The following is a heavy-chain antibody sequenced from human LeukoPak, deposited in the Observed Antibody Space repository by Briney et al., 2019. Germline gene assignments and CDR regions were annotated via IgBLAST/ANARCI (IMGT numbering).Heavy chain of an antibody. V-gene: IGHV4-31*03. D-gene: IGHD3-10*01. CDR2: IYYSGST. CDR3: ARGQTLLWFGEL. Sequence: ASHTLSLTCTVSGGCISSGGYYWSWIRQHPGKGLEWIGYIYYSGSTYYNPSLKSRVTISVDTSKNQFSLKLSSVTAADTAVYYCARGQTLLWFGELWGRGNLVTVSS. CDR1: GGCISSGGYY. J-gene: IGHJ2*01.